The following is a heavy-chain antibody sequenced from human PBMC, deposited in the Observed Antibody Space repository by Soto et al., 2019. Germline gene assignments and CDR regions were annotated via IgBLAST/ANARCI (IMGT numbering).Heavy chain of an antibody. CDR3: ARDQYSGYDFAL. CDR2: IPSRGRP. V-gene: IGHV4-30-4*01. Sequence: QVQLRESGPGLVKPSQTLSLSCSVSGASIAGGSYYWSWIRQPPGKGLEWIGYIPSRGRPFYNPSLTSPVTSSADTSNNHLSLQMTSVTAADTAVYYCARDQYSGYDFALWGQGTLVTVSS. CDR1: GASIAGGSYY. D-gene: IGHD5-12*01. J-gene: IGHJ4*02.